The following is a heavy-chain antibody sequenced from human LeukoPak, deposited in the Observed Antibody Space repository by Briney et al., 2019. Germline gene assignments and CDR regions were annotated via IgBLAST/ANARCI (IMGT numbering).Heavy chain of an antibody. CDR3: ARERTTIVSGTTIGAY. J-gene: IGHJ4*02. Sequence: GGSLRLSCAASGFTFSSYEMNWVRRAPGKGLEWISYITGSGTTIYYADSVKGRFTISRDNAKNSLYLQMNSLRADDTAVYYCARERTTIVSGTTIGAYWGQGTLVTVSS. V-gene: IGHV3-48*03. CDR2: ITGSGTTI. D-gene: IGHD2/OR15-2a*01. CDR1: GFTFSSYE.